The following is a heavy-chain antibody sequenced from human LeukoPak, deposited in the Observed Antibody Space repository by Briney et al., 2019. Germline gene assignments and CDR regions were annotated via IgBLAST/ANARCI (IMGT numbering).Heavy chain of an antibody. CDR3: AKDRRYSSSYDY. V-gene: IGHV3-23*01. CDR1: GFTFSSYA. CDR2: ISGSGGST. J-gene: IGHJ4*02. Sequence: PGGSLRLSCAASGFTFSSYAMRWVRQAPGKGLEWVSAISGSGGSTYYADSVKGRFTISRDNSKNTLYLQMNSLRAEDTAVYYCAKDRRYSSSYDYWGQGALVTVSS. D-gene: IGHD6-13*01.